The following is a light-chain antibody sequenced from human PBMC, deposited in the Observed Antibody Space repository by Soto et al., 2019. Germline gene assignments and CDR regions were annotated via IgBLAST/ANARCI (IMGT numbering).Light chain of an antibody. CDR2: GES. Sequence: EIVMTQSPATLSVSPGERATISCRASQSVSSNLAWYQQKPGQAPRLLIYGESTRATGIPARFSGSGSGTEFTLTISSLQSEDFAVYYCQQYNNWITFGQGTRLEIK. V-gene: IGKV3-15*01. J-gene: IGKJ5*01. CDR3: QQYNNWIT. CDR1: QSVSSN.